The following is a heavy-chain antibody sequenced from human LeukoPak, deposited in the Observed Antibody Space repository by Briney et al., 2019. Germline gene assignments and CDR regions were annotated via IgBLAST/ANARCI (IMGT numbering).Heavy chain of an antibody. CDR1: GFTFSRYN. CDR3: ARGSSNSGSYYNWFDP. J-gene: IGHJ5*02. CDR2: ISSGSSYI. V-gene: IGHV3-21*01. D-gene: IGHD1-26*01. Sequence: GGSLRLSCAASGFTFSRYNMNWVRQAPGKGLEWVSSISSGSSYIYYADSVKGRFTISRDNAKNSLYVQMNSLRPEDTAVFYCARGSSNSGSYYNWFDPWGQGTLVTVSS.